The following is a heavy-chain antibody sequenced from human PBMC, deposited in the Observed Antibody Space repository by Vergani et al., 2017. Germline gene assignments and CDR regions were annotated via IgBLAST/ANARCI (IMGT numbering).Heavy chain of an antibody. J-gene: IGHJ3*02. Sequence: QVQLVESGGGLVKPGGSLRLSCAASGFTFSDYYISWIRKAPGKGLEWVSYINSSSSYTNYADSVKGRFTISRDNAKNSLYLQMHSLRAEDTAVYYCARASQHKTVLVDIWGQGTMVTVSS. CDR3: ARASQHKTVLVDI. CDR1: GFTFSDYY. V-gene: IGHV3-11*05. D-gene: IGHD1-14*01. CDR2: INSSSSYT.